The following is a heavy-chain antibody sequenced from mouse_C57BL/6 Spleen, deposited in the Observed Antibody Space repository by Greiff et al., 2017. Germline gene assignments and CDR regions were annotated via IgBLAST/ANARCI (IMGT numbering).Heavy chain of an antibody. CDR3: ARGGLDYDYDGDY. D-gene: IGHD2-4*01. CDR2: ISDGGSYT. Sequence: EVKLVESGGGLVKPGGSLKLSCAASGFTFSSYAMSWVRQTPEKRLEWVATISDGGSYTYYPDNVKGRFTISRDNAKNNLYLQMSHLKSEDTAMYYCARGGLDYDYDGDYWGQGTTLTVSS. J-gene: IGHJ2*01. CDR1: GFTFSSYA. V-gene: IGHV5-4*03.